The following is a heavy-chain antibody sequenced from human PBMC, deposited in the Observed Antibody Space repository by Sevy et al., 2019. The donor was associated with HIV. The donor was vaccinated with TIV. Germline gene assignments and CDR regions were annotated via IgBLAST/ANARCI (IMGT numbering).Heavy chain of an antibody. CDR2: IYSGGST. D-gene: IGHD6-13*01. Sequence: GGSLRLSCAASGFTVSSNYMSWVRQPPGKGLEWVSVIYSGGSTYYADSVKGRFTISRDNSKNTLYLQMNSLRAEDTAVYYCASCIAAAGTPYYYYYMDVWGKGTTVTVSS. J-gene: IGHJ6*03. CDR3: ASCIAAAGTPYYYYYMDV. CDR1: GFTVSSNY. V-gene: IGHV3-53*01.